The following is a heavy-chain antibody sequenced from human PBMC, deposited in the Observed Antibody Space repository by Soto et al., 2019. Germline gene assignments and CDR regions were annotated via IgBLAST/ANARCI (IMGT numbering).Heavy chain of an antibody. CDR2: ISGSGGST. CDR3: AEGLGPYYHYAMDV. CDR1: GFTFSSYV. J-gene: IGHJ6*02. D-gene: IGHD3-16*01. Sequence: EVQLLESGGGLVQPGGSLRLSCAASGFTFSSYVMNWVRQAPGKGLEWVLGISGSGGSTDYADSVKGRFTISRDNSKNTLYMQMNSLRAEGTAVYYCAEGLGPYYHYAMDVWGQGTTVTVSS. V-gene: IGHV3-23*01.